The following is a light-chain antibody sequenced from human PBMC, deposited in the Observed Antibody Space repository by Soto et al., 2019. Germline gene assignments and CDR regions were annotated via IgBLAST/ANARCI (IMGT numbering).Light chain of an antibody. CDR2: GAS. CDR1: QTVSNY. V-gene: IGKV3-11*01. CDR3: QQRSNWPPIFT. J-gene: IGKJ3*01. Sequence: EIVLTQSPATLSLSPGERATLSCRASQTVSNYLAWYQQKPGQAPRLLIYGASNRAAGVPARFSGSGSGTDYPLSITSLEPEDFAVYYCQQRSNWPPIFTFGPGTKVDFK.